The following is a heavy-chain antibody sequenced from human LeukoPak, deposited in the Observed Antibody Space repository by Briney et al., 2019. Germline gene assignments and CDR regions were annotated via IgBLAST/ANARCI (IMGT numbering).Heavy chain of an antibody. CDR2: IIPIFGTA. Sequence: GASVKVSCKASGGTFSSYPISSLRQPPGQGLEGMGGIIPIFGTANYAQKFQGRVTITADESTSTAYMELRSLRSEDTAVFYCARNAVPDRPFSGMDVWGKGTPVTVSS. CDR1: GGTFSSYP. D-gene: IGHD4-17*01. J-gene: IGHJ6*04. V-gene: IGHV1-69*13. CDR3: ARNAVPDRPFSGMDV.